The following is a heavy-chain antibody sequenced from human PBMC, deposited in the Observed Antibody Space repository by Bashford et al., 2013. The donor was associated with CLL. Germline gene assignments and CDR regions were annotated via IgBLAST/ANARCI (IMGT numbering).Heavy chain of an antibody. CDR3: ATRQYSSGFYGMDV. CDR2: ITGSGGST. Sequence: GGSLRLSCVTSGFSFSTYAMIWVRQAPGKGLEWVSTITGSGGSTYYADSVKGRFTISRDNSKNTLYLQMNSLRAEDTAIYYCATRQYSSGFYGMDVWGQGTTVTVSS. V-gene: IGHV3-23*01. J-gene: IGHJ6*02. D-gene: IGHD6-19*01. CDR1: GFSFSTYA.